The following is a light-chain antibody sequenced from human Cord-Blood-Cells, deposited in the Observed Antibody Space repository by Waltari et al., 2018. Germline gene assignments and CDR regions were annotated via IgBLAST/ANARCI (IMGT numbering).Light chain of an antibody. CDR3: QQYGSSPYT. V-gene: IGKV3-20*01. Sequence: EIVLTQSPGTLSLSPGERATLACRASQSVSSSYLAWSQQKPGQAPRLLIYGASSRAPGIPDRCSGSGSGTDFTLTISRLEPEDVAVYYCQQYGSSPYTFGQGTKLEIK. CDR2: GAS. CDR1: QSVSSSY. J-gene: IGKJ2*01.